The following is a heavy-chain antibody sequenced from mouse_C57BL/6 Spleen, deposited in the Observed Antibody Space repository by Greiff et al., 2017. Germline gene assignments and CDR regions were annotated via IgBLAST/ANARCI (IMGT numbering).Heavy chain of an antibody. CDR2: IDPTSGGT. D-gene: IGHD3-3*01. Sequence: VQLQQPGAELVKPGASVKLSCKASGYTFTSYWMHWVKQRPGRGLEWIGRIDPTSGGTKYNEKFKSKATLTLDKPSSTAYMKLSSRTSEDSAVYYCARGGRGWYFDYWGQGTTLTVSS. J-gene: IGHJ2*01. V-gene: IGHV1-72*01. CDR1: GYTFTSYW. CDR3: ARGGRGWYFDY.